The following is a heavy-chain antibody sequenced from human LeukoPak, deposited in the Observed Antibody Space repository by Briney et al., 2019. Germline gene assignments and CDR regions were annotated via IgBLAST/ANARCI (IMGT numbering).Heavy chain of an antibody. CDR3: AKEGEYSSSSIFY. Sequence: GGSLRLSCAASGFTFSTHAMTWVRQAPGKGLEWVSVISGSGVGTYYADSVKGRFTISRDNSKNTLYLQMNSLRAEDTAVYYCAKEGEYSSSSIFYWGQGTLVTVSS. D-gene: IGHD6-6*01. J-gene: IGHJ4*02. V-gene: IGHV3-23*01. CDR1: GFTFSTHA. CDR2: ISGSGVGT.